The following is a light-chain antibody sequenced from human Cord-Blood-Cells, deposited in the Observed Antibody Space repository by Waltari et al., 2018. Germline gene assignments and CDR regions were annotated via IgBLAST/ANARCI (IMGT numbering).Light chain of an antibody. CDR1: QSSSSY. V-gene: IGKV1-39*01. CDR2: AAS. CDR3: QQSYSTPPT. Sequence: DIQMTQSPSSLSAFVGDRVTITCRASQSSSSYLNWYQQKPGKAPKLLIYAASSLQSGVPSRFSGSGSGTDFTLTISSLQPEDFATYYCQQSYSTPPTFGQGTKRESK. J-gene: IGKJ2*01.